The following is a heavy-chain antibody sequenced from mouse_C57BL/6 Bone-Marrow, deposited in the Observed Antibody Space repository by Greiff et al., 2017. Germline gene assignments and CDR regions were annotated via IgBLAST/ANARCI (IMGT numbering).Heavy chain of an antibody. J-gene: IGHJ4*01. V-gene: IGHV1-50*01. D-gene: IGHD2-5*01. CDR3: ARDYYSNSSAMDY. CDR1: GYTFTSYW. CDR2: IDPSDSYT. Sequence: QVQLQQPGAELVKPGASVKLSCKASGYTFTSYWMQWVKQRPGQGLEWIGEIDPSDSYTNYNQKFKGKATLTVDTSSSTAYMQLSSLTSEDSSVYYCARDYYSNSSAMDYWGQGTSVTVSS.